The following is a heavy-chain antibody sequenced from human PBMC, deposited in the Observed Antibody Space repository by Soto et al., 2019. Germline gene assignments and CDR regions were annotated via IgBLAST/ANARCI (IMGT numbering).Heavy chain of an antibody. CDR3: ARFYIVFIAVAESYYGMDF. CDR1: GYSFTSYW. J-gene: IGHJ6*02. V-gene: IGHV5-10-1*01. CDR2: IDPSDSYT. Sequence: PGESLKISCKGSGYSFTSYWISWVRQMPGKGLEWMGRIDPSDSYTNYSPSFQGHVTISADKSISTAYLQWSSLKASDTAMYYCARFYIVFIAVAESYYGMDFWGQGTTVPVSS. D-gene: IGHD6-19*01.